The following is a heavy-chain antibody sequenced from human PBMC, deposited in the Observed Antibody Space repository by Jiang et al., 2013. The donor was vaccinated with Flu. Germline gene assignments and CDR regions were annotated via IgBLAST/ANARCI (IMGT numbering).Heavy chain of an antibody. V-gene: IGHV5-51*01. CDR3: ARRGGISFGYGLGETHSAFDI. D-gene: IGHD5-18*01. CDR2: IYPGDSET. CDR1: GYTFTNYW. Sequence: GAEVKKPGESLKISCKGFGYTFTNYWIAWVRQMPGKGLEWMGIIYPGDSETRYSPSFQGQVTISADKSINIAYLQWTGLKASDTAKYYCARRGGISFGYGLGETHSAFDIWGHGTMVAVSS. J-gene: IGHJ3*02.